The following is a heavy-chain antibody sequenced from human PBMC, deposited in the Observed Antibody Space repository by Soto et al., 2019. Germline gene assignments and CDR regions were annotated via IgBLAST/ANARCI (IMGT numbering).Heavy chain of an antibody. CDR1: GFTFSSNG. D-gene: IGHD3-10*01. J-gene: IGHJ4*02. CDR3: ARDTYHYGSGSYYFDY. V-gene: IGHV3-33*01. CDR2: IWYNGINK. Sequence: QVQLVESGGGVVQPGTSLRLSCTASGFTFSSNGMHWVRQAPGKGLEWVAFIWYNGINKYYADSVKGRFIISRDNSENTGVLQMNSLRAEDTAGYYCARDTYHYGSGSYYFDYWGQGTLVTVSS.